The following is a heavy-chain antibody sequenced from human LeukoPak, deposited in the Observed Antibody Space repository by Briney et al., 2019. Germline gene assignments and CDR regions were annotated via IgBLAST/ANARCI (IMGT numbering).Heavy chain of an antibody. V-gene: IGHV1-46*01. Sequence: VASVKVSCKASGYTFTSYYMHWVRQAPGQGLEWMGIINPSGGSTSYAQKFQGRVTMTRDTSTSTVYMELSSLRSEDTAVYYCARDHIVVVPAAMENYYYYGMDVWGKGTTVTVSS. CDR1: GYTFTSYY. J-gene: IGHJ6*04. CDR2: INPSGGST. CDR3: ARDHIVVVPAAMENYYYYGMDV. D-gene: IGHD2-2*01.